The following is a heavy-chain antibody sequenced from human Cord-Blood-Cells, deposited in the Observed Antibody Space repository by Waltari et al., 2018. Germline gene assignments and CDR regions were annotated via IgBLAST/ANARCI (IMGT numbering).Heavy chain of an antibody. V-gene: IGHV3-23*01. Sequence: EVQLLESGGGLVQPGGSLSLSCAAYGFTFSSYAMSWVRQAPGKGLEWVSAISGSGGSTYYADSVKGRFTISRDNSKNTLYLQMNSLRAEDMAVYYCANEDSGWYLGYWGQGTLVTVSS. J-gene: IGHJ4*02. CDR2: ISGSGGST. CDR3: ANEDSGWYLGY. D-gene: IGHD6-19*01. CDR1: GFTFSSYA.